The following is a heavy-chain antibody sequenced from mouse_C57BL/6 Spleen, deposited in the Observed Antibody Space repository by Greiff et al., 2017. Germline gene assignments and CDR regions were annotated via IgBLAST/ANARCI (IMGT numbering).Heavy chain of an antibody. CDR2: ISSGSSTI. V-gene: IGHV5-17*01. D-gene: IGHD1-1*01. Sequence: EVKLVESGGGLVKPGGSLKLSCAASGFTFSDYGMHWVRQAPEKGLAWVAYISSGSSTIYYADTVKGRFTISRDNAKNTLFLQMTSLRSEDTAMYYCARGYYGSSYDWYFDVWGTGTTVTVSS. J-gene: IGHJ1*03. CDR3: ARGYYGSSYDWYFDV. CDR1: GFTFSDYG.